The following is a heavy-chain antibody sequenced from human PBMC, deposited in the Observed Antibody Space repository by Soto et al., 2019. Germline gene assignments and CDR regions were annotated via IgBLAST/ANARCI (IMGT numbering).Heavy chain of an antibody. Sequence: GASVKVSCKASGYTFTGYYMHWVRQAPGQGLEWMGWINPNSGGTNYAQKFQGRVTMTRDTSISTAYMELSRLRSDDTAVYYCARSPYYYGSGSYYRPSNWFDPWGQGTLVTV. V-gene: IGHV1-2*02. CDR2: INPNSGGT. CDR3: ARSPYYYGSGSYYRPSNWFDP. D-gene: IGHD3-10*01. CDR1: GYTFTGYY. J-gene: IGHJ5*02.